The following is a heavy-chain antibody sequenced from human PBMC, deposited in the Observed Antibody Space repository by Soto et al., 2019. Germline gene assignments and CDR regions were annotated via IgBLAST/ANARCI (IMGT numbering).Heavy chain of an antibody. CDR1: GYTFTGYY. D-gene: IGHD2-15*01. V-gene: IGHV1-2*02. J-gene: IGHJ4*02. CDR3: ARDAGYCSGGSCYSLDC. Sequence: ASVKVSCKASGYTFTGYYMHWVRQAPGQGLEWMGWINPNSGGTNYAQKFQGRVTMTRDTSISTAYMELSRLRSDDTAVYYCARDAGYCSGGSCYSLDCWGQGTLVTVSS. CDR2: INPNSGGT.